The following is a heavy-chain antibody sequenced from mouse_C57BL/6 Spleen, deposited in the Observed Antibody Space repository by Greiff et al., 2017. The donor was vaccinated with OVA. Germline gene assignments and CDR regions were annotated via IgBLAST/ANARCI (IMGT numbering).Heavy chain of an antibody. V-gene: IGHV1-19*01. J-gene: IGHJ4*01. CDR1: GYTFTDYY. CDR3: ARLDDDYAMDD. D-gene: IGHD2-12*01. Sequence: EVQLQQSGPVLVKPGASVKMSCKASGYTFTDYYMNWVKQSHGKSLEWIGVINPYNGGTSYNQKFKGKATLTVDKSSSTAYMELNSLTSEDSAVYYCARLDDDYAMDDWGQGTSVTVSS. CDR2: INPYNGGT.